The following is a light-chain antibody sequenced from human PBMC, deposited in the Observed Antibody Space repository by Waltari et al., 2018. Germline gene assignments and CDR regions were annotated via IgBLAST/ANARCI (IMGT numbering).Light chain of an antibody. CDR2: DAS. CDR3: QQGSNWPPT. Sequence: DIVLTQFPATLSLSPGERATLSCRASQSFSNNLAWYQKKPGQAPRLLIYDASNRATGIPVRFSGSGSGTDFTLTISSLEPEDFAVYYCQQGSNWPPTFGQGTRLEIK. CDR1: QSFSNN. J-gene: IGKJ5*01. V-gene: IGKV3-11*01.